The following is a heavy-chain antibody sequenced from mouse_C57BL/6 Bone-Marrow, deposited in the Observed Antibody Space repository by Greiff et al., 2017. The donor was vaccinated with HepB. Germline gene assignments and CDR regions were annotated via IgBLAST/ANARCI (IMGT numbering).Heavy chain of an antibody. V-gene: IGHV14-1*01. CDR2: IDPEDGET. CDR1: GFNIKDYY. Sequence: VQLQLSGAELVRPGASVKLSCTASGFNIKDYYMHWVKQRPEQGLEWIGRIDPEDGETEYAPKFQGKATMTEDTSSNTAYLQHSSLTSEDTAVYYCTTPYYYGSSFDYWGQGTTRPVSS. D-gene: IGHD1-1*01. CDR3: TTPYYYGSSFDY. J-gene: IGHJ2*01.